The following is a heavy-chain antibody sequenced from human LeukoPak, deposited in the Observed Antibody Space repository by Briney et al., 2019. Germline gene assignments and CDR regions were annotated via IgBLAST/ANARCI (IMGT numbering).Heavy chain of an antibody. CDR3: AKDIGYCSSTSCYTDAFDI. CDR1: GFTVSSNY. D-gene: IGHD2-2*02. V-gene: IGHV3-53*04. Sequence: PGGSLRLSCAASGFTVSSNYMSWVRQAPGKGLEWVSVIYSGGSTYYADSVKGRFTISRHNSKNTLYLQMNSLRAEDTAVYYCAKDIGYCSSTSCYTDAFDIWGQGTMVTVSS. CDR2: IYSGGST. J-gene: IGHJ3*02.